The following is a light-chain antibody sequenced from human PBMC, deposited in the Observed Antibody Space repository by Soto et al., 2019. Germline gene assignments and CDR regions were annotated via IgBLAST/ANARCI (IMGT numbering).Light chain of an antibody. Sequence: QSVLTQPPSVSGAPGQRVTISCTGSSSNIGAGHVVHWYQQFPGRAPNLLIYGSSNRPSGVPDRFSGSKSGTSASLAITGLQAEDEADCYCQSYDNGLSASVFGGGTKLTVL. CDR2: GSS. V-gene: IGLV1-40*01. CDR3: QSYDNGLSASV. CDR1: SSNIGAGHV. J-gene: IGLJ2*01.